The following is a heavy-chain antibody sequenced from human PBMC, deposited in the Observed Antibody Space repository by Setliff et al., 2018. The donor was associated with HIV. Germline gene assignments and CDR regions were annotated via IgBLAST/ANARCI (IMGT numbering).Heavy chain of an antibody. CDR3: ARRRDGYNSAPWRNDY. CDR1: GYTFTGYY. Sequence: ASVKVSCKASGYTFTGYYMHWVRQAPGQGLEWMGWINPNNGGTNYAQKFQGRVTMTRDTSKKQFSLKLRSVTAADTAVYYCARRRDGYNSAPWRNDYWGQGTLVTVSS. J-gene: IGHJ4*02. D-gene: IGHD5-12*01. V-gene: IGHV1-2*02. CDR2: INPNNGGT.